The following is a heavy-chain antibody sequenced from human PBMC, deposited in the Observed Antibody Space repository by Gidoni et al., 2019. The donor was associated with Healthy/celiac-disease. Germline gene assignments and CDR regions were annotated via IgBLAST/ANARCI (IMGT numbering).Heavy chain of an antibody. Sequence: QGQRVEAGGGVVQPGRALRLSCAASGFTLGSYAMHWVRQAPGKGLEWVAVISCDGSNTYYADSVKGRFTISRDNSKNTLYLQMNSLRAEDTAVYYCARDQGADMTPFSSPADYWGQGTLVTVSS. CDR2: ISCDGSNT. CDR3: ARDQGADMTPFSSPADY. CDR1: GFTLGSYA. D-gene: IGHD2-15*01. J-gene: IGHJ4*02. V-gene: IGHV3-30-3*01.